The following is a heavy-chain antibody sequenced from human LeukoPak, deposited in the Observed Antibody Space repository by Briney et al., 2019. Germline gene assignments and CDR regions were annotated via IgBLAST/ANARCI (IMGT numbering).Heavy chain of an antibody. J-gene: IGHJ4*02. D-gene: IGHD6-6*01. CDR2: ISYDGSNQ. V-gene: IGHV3-30-3*01. Sequence: EGGLRHSFVASVLIFIRYSMHWVRQAPCKGVEWVAVISYDGSNQYYADYVNGRFTIYRDNSKNTLYLQMNSLRAEDTAVYYCARVEYSSSYWGQGTLVTVSS. CDR3: ARVEYSSSY. CDR1: VLIFIRYS.